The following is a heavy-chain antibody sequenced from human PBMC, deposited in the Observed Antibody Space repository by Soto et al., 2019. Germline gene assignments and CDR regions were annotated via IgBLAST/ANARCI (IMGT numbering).Heavy chain of an antibody. Sequence: QVQLVQSGAEVKKPGASVKVSCKASGYIFTSYAISWMRQAPGQGLEWMGWISAYNGNTNYAQKIQGRVTMTTDTSTSTAYMELRSLSSDDTAVYYCARCNGFGKDWSFDLWGRGTLVTVSS. D-gene: IGHD3-10*01. J-gene: IGHJ2*01. V-gene: IGHV1-18*01. CDR1: GYIFTSYA. CDR2: ISAYNGNT. CDR3: ARCNGFGKDWSFDL.